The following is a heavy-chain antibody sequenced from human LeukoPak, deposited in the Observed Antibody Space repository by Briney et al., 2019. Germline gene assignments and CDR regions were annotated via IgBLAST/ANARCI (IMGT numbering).Heavy chain of an antibody. D-gene: IGHD2-15*01. CDR3: RTDCSGGSWYGTPADFDY. CDR1: GFTFSSYE. CDR2: ISSSGSTI. Sequence: GGSLRLSCAASGFTFSSYEMNWVRQAPGKGLEWVSYISSSGSTIYYADFVKGRFTISRDNAKNSLYLQMNSLRAEDTAVYYCRTDCSGGSWYGTPADFDYWGQGTLVTVSS. J-gene: IGHJ4*02. V-gene: IGHV3-48*03.